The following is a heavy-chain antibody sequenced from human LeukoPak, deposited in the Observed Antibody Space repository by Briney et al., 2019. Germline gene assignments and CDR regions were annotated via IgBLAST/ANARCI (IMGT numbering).Heavy chain of an antibody. CDR3: ARVRCSSTSCYMIPSRTSYYYYMDV. J-gene: IGHJ6*03. V-gene: IGHV1-69*05. CDR2: IIPIFGTA. D-gene: IGHD2-2*02. Sequence: ASVKVSCKASGGTFSSYAISWVRQAPGQGLEWTGGIIPIFGTANYAQKFQGRVTITTDESTSTAYMELSSLRSEDTAVYYCARVRCSSTSCYMIPSRTSYYYYMDVWGKGTTVTASS. CDR1: GGTFSSYA.